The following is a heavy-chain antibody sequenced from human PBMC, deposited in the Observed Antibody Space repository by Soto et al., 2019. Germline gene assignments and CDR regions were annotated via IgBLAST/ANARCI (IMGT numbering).Heavy chain of an antibody. CDR2: ISSNGGST. CDR3: VKDRKGGYDFWSGYYVLD. J-gene: IGHJ1*01. Sequence: GGSLSLSCAAAGFTISSYWMSWVRQAPGKGLEYVSAISSNGGSTYYADSVKGRFTISRDNSKNTLYLQMSSLRAEDTAVYYCVKDRKGGYDFWSGYYVLDWGQGTLVTVSS. V-gene: IGHV3-64D*08. D-gene: IGHD3-3*01. CDR1: GFTISSYW.